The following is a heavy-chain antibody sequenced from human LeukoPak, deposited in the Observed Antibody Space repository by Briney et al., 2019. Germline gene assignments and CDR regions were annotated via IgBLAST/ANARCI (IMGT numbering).Heavy chain of an antibody. CDR3: AKDTYYDILTGYRYTEYFQH. D-gene: IGHD3-9*01. CDR1: GFTFSSYA. V-gene: IGHV3-23*01. CDR2: ISGSGGST. J-gene: IGHJ1*01. Sequence: GGSLRLSCAASGFTFSSYAMSWVRQAPGKGLEWISAISGSGGSTYYADSVKGRFTISRDNSKNTLYLQMNSLRAEDTAVYYCAKDTYYDILTGYRYTEYFQHWGQGTLVTVSS.